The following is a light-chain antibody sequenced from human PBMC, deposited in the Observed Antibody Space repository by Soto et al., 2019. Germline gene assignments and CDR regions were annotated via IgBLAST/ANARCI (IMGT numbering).Light chain of an antibody. J-gene: IGLJ3*02. CDR1: SSNIGAGYD. CDR3: QSYDSSLSGWV. V-gene: IGLV1-40*01. Sequence: QSVLTQPPSVSGGPGQRVTISCTGSSSNIGAGYDVHWYQQLPGTAPKLLISGNSNRPSGVPDRFSGSKSGTSASLAITGLQAEDEADYYCQSYDSSLSGWVFGGGTKLTVL. CDR2: GNS.